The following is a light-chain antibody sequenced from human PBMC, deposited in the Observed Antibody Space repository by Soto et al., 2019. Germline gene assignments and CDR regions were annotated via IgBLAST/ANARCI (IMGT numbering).Light chain of an antibody. Sequence: EIVMTQSPATLSVSPGERATLSCRASQSVSSNLAWYQQKPGQAPRVLIYGASSRATGIPDRFSGSGSGTDFTLTISRLEPEDFAVYYCQQYGSSPRTFGQGTKVEIK. CDR1: QSVSSN. CDR2: GAS. CDR3: QQYGSSPRT. V-gene: IGKV3-20*01. J-gene: IGKJ1*01.